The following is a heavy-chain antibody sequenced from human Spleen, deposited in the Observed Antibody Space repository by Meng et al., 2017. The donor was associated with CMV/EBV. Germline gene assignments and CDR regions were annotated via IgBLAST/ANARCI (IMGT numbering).Heavy chain of an antibody. CDR2: IKEDGSEK. V-gene: IGHV3-7*01. CDR1: GLTFSNYW. J-gene: IGHJ4*02. Sequence: GESLKISCEASGLTFSNYWMTWVRQAPGKGLEWVASIKEDGSEKHYVDSLKGRFTISRDNAKNSLYLQMSSLRVEDTAVYYCARIEETYSDFWSGSHYFDYWGQGTLVTVSS. D-gene: IGHD3-3*01. CDR3: ARIEETYSDFWSGSHYFDY.